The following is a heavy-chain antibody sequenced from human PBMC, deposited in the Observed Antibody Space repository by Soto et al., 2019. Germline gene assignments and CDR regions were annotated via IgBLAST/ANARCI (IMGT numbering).Heavy chain of an antibody. Sequence: SETLSLTCAVSGGSISTSDYTWSWIRQPPGRGLEWIGSVYHSGATHYMPSLKNRLTMSLDKSKNQFSLDLTSVTAADTAVYFCVRERTIFGVAPGGGVDVWGQGTTVTVSS. CDR2: VYHSGAT. CDR1: GGSISTSDYT. CDR3: VRERTIFGVAPGGGVDV. V-gene: IGHV4-30-2*01. J-gene: IGHJ6*02. D-gene: IGHD3-3*01.